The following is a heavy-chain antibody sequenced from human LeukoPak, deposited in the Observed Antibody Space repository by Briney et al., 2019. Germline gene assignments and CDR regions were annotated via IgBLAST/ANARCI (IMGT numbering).Heavy chain of an antibody. Sequence: GESLKISCKVSXYXXXXXXIXXXXXXPXXXXQXXGVTYPGGSDTXYSPSFQGXVTISADKSISTAYLQWSSLKASDTAIYYCARAASGTARFDFWGQGTLVTVSS. CDR2: TYPGGSDT. V-gene: IGHV5-51*01. D-gene: IGHD6-13*01. CDR1: XYXXXXXX. J-gene: IGHJ4*02. CDR3: ARAASGTARFDF.